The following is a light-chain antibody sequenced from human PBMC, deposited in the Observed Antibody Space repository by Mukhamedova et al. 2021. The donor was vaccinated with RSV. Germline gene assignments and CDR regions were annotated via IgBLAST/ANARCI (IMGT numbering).Light chain of an antibody. CDR2: DAS. V-gene: IGKV3-11*01. Sequence: ASQSVSSYLAWYQQKPGQAPRLLIYDASNRATGIPARFSGSGSGTDFTLTISSLEPEDFAVYYCQQRSNWPPITFGQGTRLEI. J-gene: IGKJ5*01. CDR1: QSVSSY. CDR3: QQRSNWPPIT.